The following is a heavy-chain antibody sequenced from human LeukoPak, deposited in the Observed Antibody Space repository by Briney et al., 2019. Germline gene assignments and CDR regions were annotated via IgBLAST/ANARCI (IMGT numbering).Heavy chain of an antibody. J-gene: IGHJ3*02. CDR3: AIYGGSGTNAFDI. CDR2: IGSSSSYI. CDR1: GFTFSSYS. D-gene: IGHD2-15*01. Sequence: GGSLRLSCAASGFTFSSYSMNWVRQAQGKGLEWVSSIGSSSSYIYYADSVKGRFTISRDNAKNSLYLQMNSLRAEDTAVYYCAIYGGSGTNAFDIWGQGTMVTVSS. V-gene: IGHV3-21*01.